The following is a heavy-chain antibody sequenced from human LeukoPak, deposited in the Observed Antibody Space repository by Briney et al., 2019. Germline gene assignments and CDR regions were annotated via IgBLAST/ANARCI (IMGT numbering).Heavy chain of an antibody. CDR1: GYPISSGYY. V-gene: IGHV4-38-2*02. CDR3: AREVSWELLGWFDP. Sequence: PSETLSLTCSVSGYPISSGYYWSWIRQPPGKGLEWIGSIYHSGTTYYNPSLKSRVTISVDTSKNQFSLKLSSVTAADTAVYYCAREVSWELLGWFDPWGQGTLVTVSS. CDR2: IYHSGTT. D-gene: IGHD1-26*01. J-gene: IGHJ5*02.